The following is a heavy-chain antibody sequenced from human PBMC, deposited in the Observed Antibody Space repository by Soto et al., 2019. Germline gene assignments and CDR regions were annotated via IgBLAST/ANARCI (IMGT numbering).Heavy chain of an antibody. Sequence: GGSLRLSCAASGFTFSDYWMYWVRQAPGEGLVWVSRIKRDGSYITYADSVKGRFTISRDNEGNTLYLQMNRLRAEDTAVYYCATKIGVYQDYTNWFDVWGQGA. CDR2: IKRDGSYI. V-gene: IGHV3-74*03. D-gene: IGHD3-3*01. CDR3: ATKIGVYQDYTNWFDV. CDR1: GFTFSDYW. J-gene: IGHJ5*02.